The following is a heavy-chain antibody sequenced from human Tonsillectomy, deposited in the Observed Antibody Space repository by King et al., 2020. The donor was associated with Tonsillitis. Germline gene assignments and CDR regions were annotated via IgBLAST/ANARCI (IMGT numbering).Heavy chain of an antibody. J-gene: IGHJ4*02. Sequence: VQLVESGGGLVQPGGSLRLSCAASGFTFSSYAMSWVRQAPGKGLEWVSAIDGTGDTTYYADSVKGRFTISRDNSRNTLYLQTNSLGAEDTAVYYCAKDVRGSGHPYYFDYWGQGTLVTVSS. D-gene: IGHD3-3*01. V-gene: IGHV3-23*04. CDR1: GFTFSSYA. CDR3: AKDVRGSGHPYYFDY. CDR2: IDGTGDTT.